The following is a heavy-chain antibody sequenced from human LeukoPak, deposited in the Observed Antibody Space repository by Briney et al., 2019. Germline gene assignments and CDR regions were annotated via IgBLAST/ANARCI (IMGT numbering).Heavy chain of an antibody. Sequence: PGGSLRLSCAASGFTFSSYEMNWVRQAPGKGLEWVSYISSSGSTIYYADSVKGRFTISRDNAKNSLYLQMNSLRAEDTAVYYRARGRCSGGSCYSGWNYYYYYMDVWGKGTTVTVSS. CDR3: ARGRCSGGSCYSGWNYYYYYMDV. D-gene: IGHD2-15*01. V-gene: IGHV3-48*03. CDR2: ISSSGSTI. CDR1: GFTFSSYE. J-gene: IGHJ6*03.